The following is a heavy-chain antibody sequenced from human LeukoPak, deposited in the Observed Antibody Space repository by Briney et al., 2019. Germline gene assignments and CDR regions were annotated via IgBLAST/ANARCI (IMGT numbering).Heavy chain of an antibody. CDR1: GFTFSSTA. Sequence: GGSLRLSCAASGFTFSSTAMNWVRRAPGKGLEWVSQISDTGRDTYYADSVKGRFTISRDNHKNTFYLQLNSLRAEDTAVYYCGKASCGGECYYAMDFWGQGTTVIVSS. D-gene: IGHD2-21*01. V-gene: IGHV3-23*01. J-gene: IGHJ6*02. CDR3: GKASCGGECYYAMDF. CDR2: ISDTGRDT.